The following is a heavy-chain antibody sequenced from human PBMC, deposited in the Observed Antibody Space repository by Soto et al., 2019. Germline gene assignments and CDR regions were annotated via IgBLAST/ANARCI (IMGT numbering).Heavy chain of an antibody. CDR2: INPNSGGT. J-gene: IGHJ4*02. CDR3: ARSGSSSWYFYFDY. CDR1: GYTFTDFY. V-gene: IGHV1-2*02. Sequence: ASVKVSCKSSGYTFTDFYIHWVRQVPGQGLEWMGWINPNSGGTNYAQKFQGRVTMTRDTSISTAYMELSRLRSDDTAVYYCARSGSSSWYFYFDYWGQGTLVTVSS. D-gene: IGHD6-13*01.